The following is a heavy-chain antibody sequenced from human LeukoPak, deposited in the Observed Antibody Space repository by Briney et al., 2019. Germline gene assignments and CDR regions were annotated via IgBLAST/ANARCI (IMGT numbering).Heavy chain of an antibody. J-gene: IGHJ4*02. CDR3: ARHGADVYGRAFDY. CDR2: IHASGTT. CDR1: GGSISSYF. V-gene: IGHV4-4*07. D-gene: IGHD3-10*01. Sequence: SETLSLTCNVSGGSISSYFWTWIRQPAGKGLEWIGRIHASGTTNYNSSLKSRVSMSVDTSKNQFSLKLTSVTAADTAVYFCARHGADVYGRAFDYWGQGTLVSVSS.